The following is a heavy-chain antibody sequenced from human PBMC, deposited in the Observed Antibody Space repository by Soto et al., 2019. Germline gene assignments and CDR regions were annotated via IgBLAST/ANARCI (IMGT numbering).Heavy chain of an antibody. Sequence: QVQLVQSGAEVKKPGSSVKVSCKASGGTFSSYTISWVRQAPGQGLEWMGRIIPILGIANYAQKFQGRVTVPANKSTSTAYMELSSLRAEDPAVYYCGREEYYYGSGAFFDFWGPGALVTVSS. CDR2: IIPILGIA. CDR3: GREEYYYGSGAFFDF. CDR1: GGTFSSYT. D-gene: IGHD3-10*01. J-gene: IGHJ4*02. V-gene: IGHV1-69*08.